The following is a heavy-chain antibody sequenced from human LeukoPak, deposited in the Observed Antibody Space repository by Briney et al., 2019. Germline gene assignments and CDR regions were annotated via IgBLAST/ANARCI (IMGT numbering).Heavy chain of an antibody. J-gene: IGHJ4*02. CDR2: ISYDGNNK. V-gene: IGHV3-30*18. Sequence: PGGSLRLSCAASGFTFSSYGMHWVRQAPGKGLEWVAIISYDGNNKYYADSVKGRFTISRDNSKNTLFLQMNSLRPEDTAVYYCAKDRQQLVLILDYWGQGTLVTVSS. CDR3: AKDRQQLVLILDY. CDR1: GFTFSSYG. D-gene: IGHD6-6*01.